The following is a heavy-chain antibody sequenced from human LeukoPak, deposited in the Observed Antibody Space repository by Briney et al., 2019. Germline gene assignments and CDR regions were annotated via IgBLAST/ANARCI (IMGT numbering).Heavy chain of an antibody. V-gene: IGHV4-39*07. D-gene: IGHD4-17*01. CDR2: IYDSGST. CDR3: ARVTTVNPHWYFDL. CDR1: GGSIRSSYYY. Sequence: SETLSLTCTVSGGSIRSSYYYWGWIRQPPGKGLEWIGSIYDSGSTYYNPSLKSRVTISVDTFKNQFSLKLNSVTAADTAVYYCARVTTVNPHWYFDLWGRGTLVTVSS. J-gene: IGHJ2*01.